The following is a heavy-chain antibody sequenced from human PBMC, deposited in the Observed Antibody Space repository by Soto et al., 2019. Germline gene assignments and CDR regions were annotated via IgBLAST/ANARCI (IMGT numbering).Heavy chain of an antibody. CDR1: GFTFSSFW. CDR3: ARDSLHGFDI. J-gene: IGHJ3*02. CDR2: INSDGSTT. V-gene: IGHV3-74*01. Sequence: EVQLVESGGGLVQPGGSPRLSGAASGFTFSSFWMHWVRQAPGKGLVWVSRINSDGSTTSYADSVKGRFTISRDNAKNTLYLQMNSLRAEDTAVYYCARDSLHGFDIWGQGTMVTVSS.